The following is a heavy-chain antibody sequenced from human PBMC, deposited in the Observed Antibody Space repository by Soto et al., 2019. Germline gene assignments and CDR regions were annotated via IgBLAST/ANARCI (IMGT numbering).Heavy chain of an antibody. J-gene: IGHJ4*01. CDR2: ISGSGRDT. Sequence: GGSVRLSWEASGFAFSNYARSWFRQAPGKGLEWVSGISGSGRDTYYADSVKGRLTISRDNAKNTLFLQMNSLRAEDAASYYCAKERLEEVGTFFEFWGHGIQVT. V-gene: IGHV3-23*01. D-gene: IGHD6-13*01. CDR3: AKERLEEVGTFFEF. CDR1: GFAFSNYA.